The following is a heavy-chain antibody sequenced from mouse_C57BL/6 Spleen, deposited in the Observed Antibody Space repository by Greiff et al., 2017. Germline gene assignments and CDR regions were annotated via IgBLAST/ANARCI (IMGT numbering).Heavy chain of an antibody. CDR3: TTNYGSSYWFAY. CDR2: IDPEDGDT. CDR1: GFNIKDYY. Sequence: EVQLQESGAELVRPGASVKLSCTASGFNIKDYYMHWVKQRPEQGLEWIGRIDPEDGDTEYAPKFQGKATMTADTASNTAYLQLSSLTSEDTAVYYCTTNYGSSYWFAYWGQGTLVTVSA. D-gene: IGHD1-1*01. V-gene: IGHV14-1*01. J-gene: IGHJ3*01.